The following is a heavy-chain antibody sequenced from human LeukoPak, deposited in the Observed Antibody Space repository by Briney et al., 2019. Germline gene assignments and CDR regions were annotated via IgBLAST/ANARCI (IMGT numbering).Heavy chain of an antibody. CDR3: AKDKAAAGSYGLVV. J-gene: IGHJ6*02. Sequence: QPGGSLRLSCAASGFTFGSYAMTWVRQAPGKGLDWVLSISGSGGSTYYADSVKGRFTISRDNSKNTLYLQMSSLRAEDTAVYYCAKDKAAAGSYGLVVWGQGTTVTVSS. D-gene: IGHD6-13*01. CDR2: ISGSGGST. V-gene: IGHV3-23*01. CDR1: GFTFGSYA.